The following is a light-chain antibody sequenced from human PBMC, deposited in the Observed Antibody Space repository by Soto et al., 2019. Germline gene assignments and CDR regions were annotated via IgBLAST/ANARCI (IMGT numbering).Light chain of an antibody. CDR1: QSVDSAF. CDR2: GAS. CDR3: QQYASSLT. J-gene: IGKJ1*01. Sequence: EVVLTQSPGSLSLSLGERATLSCRASQSVDSAFFAWYQQKPGQPPRLLMYGASRRATGIPDRFSGSGSGTDFTLTISRLEPEDFAVYYCQQYASSLTFGQGTKVEI. V-gene: IGKV3-20*01.